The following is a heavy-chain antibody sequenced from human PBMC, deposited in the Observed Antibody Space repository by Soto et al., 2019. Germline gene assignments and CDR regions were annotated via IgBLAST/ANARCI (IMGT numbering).Heavy chain of an antibody. V-gene: IGHV4-59*01. Sequence: SEMLCVRWSVLWVSIAGFGGSWIMQQPGKTLEWIGYVYHSGTTTYNPSLKSRVSISVDTSKNQSSLRLTSVIAADTAVYYFVKDMPDGAGCLAGWAFRGQG. CDR1: WVSIAGFG. J-gene: IGHJ4*02. CDR3: VKDMPDGAGCLAGWAF. CDR2: VYHSGTT. D-gene: IGHD6-19*01.